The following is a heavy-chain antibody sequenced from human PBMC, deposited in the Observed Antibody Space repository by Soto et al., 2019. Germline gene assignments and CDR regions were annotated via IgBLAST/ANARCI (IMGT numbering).Heavy chain of an antibody. V-gene: IGHV3-23*01. Sequence: QPGGSLRLSCAASGFTFSNYAMSWVRRGPGKGLEWVSAISGRGGSTYYADSVKGRFTISRDNSKNTLYLQMNSLRAEDSALYYCAKARSNYDGSGYDPALSDYWGQGALVTVSS. CDR2: ISGRGGST. CDR1: GFTFSNYA. J-gene: IGHJ4*02. CDR3: AKARSNYDGSGYDPALSDY. D-gene: IGHD3-22*01.